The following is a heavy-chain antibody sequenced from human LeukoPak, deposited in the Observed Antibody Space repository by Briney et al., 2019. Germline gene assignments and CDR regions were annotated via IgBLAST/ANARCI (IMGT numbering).Heavy chain of an antibody. Sequence: SETLSLTCTVFGGSISTYYWSWIRQPPGKRLEWIGYIYYSGSAKYNPSLKSRVTISVDTSKNQFSLELSSVTAADTAVYYCARSYGLGNYFDYWGQGTLVTVSS. CDR2: IYYSGSA. V-gene: IGHV4-59*01. J-gene: IGHJ4*02. D-gene: IGHD3-10*01. CDR3: ARSYGLGNYFDY. CDR1: GGSISTYY.